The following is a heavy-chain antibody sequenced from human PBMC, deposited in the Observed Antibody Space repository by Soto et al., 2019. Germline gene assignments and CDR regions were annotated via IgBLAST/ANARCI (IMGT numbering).Heavy chain of an antibody. D-gene: IGHD6-19*01. Sequence: ASVKVSCKASGYTFTSYGISWVRQAPGQGLEWMGWISAYNGNTNYAQKFQGRVTITADESTSTAYMELSSLRSEDTAVYYCAGQWLVFAFDIWGQGTMVTVSS. CDR2: ISAYNGNT. V-gene: IGHV1-18*01. CDR1: GYTFTSYG. CDR3: AGQWLVFAFDI. J-gene: IGHJ3*02.